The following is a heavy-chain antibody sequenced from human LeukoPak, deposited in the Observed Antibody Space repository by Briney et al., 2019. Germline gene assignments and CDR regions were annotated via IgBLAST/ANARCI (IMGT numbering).Heavy chain of an antibody. J-gene: IGHJ4*02. V-gene: IGHV3-21*01. CDR3: ARAADWLLPFDY. D-gene: IGHD3/OR15-3a*01. CDR2: ISSSSSYI. Sequence: GGSLRLSCAASGFTFSSYSMNWVRQAPGKGLEWVSSISSSSSYIYYADSVKGRFTISRDNAKNSLYLQMNSLRAEDTAVYYCARAADWLLPFDYWGQGTLVTVSS. CDR1: GFTFSSYS.